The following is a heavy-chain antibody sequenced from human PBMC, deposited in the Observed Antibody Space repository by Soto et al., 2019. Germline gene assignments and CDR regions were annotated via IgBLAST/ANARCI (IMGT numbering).Heavy chain of an antibody. J-gene: IGHJ4*02. CDR1: GFTSSSSG. CDR3: ARAPFTIYDTSGYYDY. D-gene: IGHD3-22*01. V-gene: IGHV3-33*01. CDR2: IWYDGSKK. Sequence: PGGSLRLSCAASGFTSSSSGMHWVRQAPGKGLEWVAIIWYDGSKKYYADSVKGRFTISRDNSKNTVYLQMNSLRAEDTAVYYCARAPFTIYDTSGYYDYWGQGTLVTVSS.